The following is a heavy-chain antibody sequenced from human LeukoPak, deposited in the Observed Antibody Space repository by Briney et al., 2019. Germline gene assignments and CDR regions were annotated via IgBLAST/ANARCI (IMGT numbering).Heavy chain of an antibody. CDR1: GYTFTSYY. CDR2: INPSGGST. CDR3: AREGHRDDYNSGRFDY. V-gene: IGHV1-46*01. D-gene: IGHD5-24*01. J-gene: IGHJ4*02. Sequence: ASVKVSCKASGYTFTSYYMHWVRQAPGQGLEWMGIINPSGGSTSYAQKFQGRVTMTRDTSTSTVYMELSGLRSEDTAVYYCAREGHRDDYNSGRFDYWGQGTLVTVSS.